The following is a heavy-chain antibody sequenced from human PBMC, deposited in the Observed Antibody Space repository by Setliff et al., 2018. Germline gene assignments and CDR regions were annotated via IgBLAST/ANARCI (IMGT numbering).Heavy chain of an antibody. V-gene: IGHV1-8*02. J-gene: IGHJ4*02. Sequence: ASVKVSCKASGYSFTNYDINWVRQATGQGLEWMGWINPNSGNTDYAQKFQGRVTMTTNTSINKAYMELSSLRSEDTAVYYCARPLAAAGTEAYYWGQGTLVTVSS. CDR2: INPNSGNT. CDR3: ARPLAAAGTEAYY. D-gene: IGHD6-13*01. CDR1: GYSFTNYD.